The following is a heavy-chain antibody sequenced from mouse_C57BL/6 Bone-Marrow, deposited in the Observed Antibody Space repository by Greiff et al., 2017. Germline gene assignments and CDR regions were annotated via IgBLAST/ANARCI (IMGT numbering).Heavy chain of an antibody. CDR3: ARSAAQATGY. CDR1: GYTFTSYW. D-gene: IGHD3-2*02. CDR2: IYPGSGST. V-gene: IGHV1-55*01. J-gene: IGHJ2*01. Sequence: QVQLQQPGAELVKPGASVKMSCKASGYTFTSYWITWVKQRPGQGLEWIGDIYPGSGSTNYNEKFKSKDTLTVDTSPSTAYMQLSSLTSEDSAVYYCARSAAQATGYWGQGTTLTVSS.